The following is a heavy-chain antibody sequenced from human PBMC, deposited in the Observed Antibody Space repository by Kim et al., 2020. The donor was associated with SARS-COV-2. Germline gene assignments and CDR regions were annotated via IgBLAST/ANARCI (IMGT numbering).Heavy chain of an antibody. CDR3: ARGPPLRDGDYRGLYYYYYYMDV. CDR2: IIPIFGTA. V-gene: IGHV1-69*13. Sequence: SVKVSCKASGGTFSSYAISWVRQAPGQGLEWMGGIIPIFGTANYAQKFQGRVTITADESTSTAYMELSSLRSEDTAVYYCARGPPLRDGDYRGLYYYYYYMDVWGKGTTVTVSS. CDR1: GGTFSSYA. D-gene: IGHD4-17*01. J-gene: IGHJ6*03.